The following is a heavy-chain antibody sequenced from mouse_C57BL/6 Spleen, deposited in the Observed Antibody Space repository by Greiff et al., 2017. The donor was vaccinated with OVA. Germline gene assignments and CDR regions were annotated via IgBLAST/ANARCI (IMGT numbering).Heavy chain of an antibody. CDR1: GFTFSSYA. CDR3: ARGIYYYGSSEGWYFDV. D-gene: IGHD1-1*01. CDR2: ISDGGSYT. Sequence: EVKLMESGGGLVKPGGSLKLSCAASGFTFSSYAMSWVRQTPEKRLEWVATISDGGSYTYYPDNVKGRFTISRDNAKNNLYLQMSHLKSEDTAMYYCARGIYYYGSSEGWYFDVWGTGTTVTVSS. V-gene: IGHV5-4*03. J-gene: IGHJ1*03.